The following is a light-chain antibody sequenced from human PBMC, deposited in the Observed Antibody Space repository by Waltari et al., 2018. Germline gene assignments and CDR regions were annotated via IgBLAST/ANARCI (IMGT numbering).Light chain of an antibody. V-gene: IGLV2-11*01. CDR1: SSDVGGYKY. J-gene: IGLJ1*01. CDR2: DVN. Sequence: QSALTQPRSVSGSPGQPVTISCTGTSSDVGGYKYVSWYQQHPGKAPKVMIYDVNKRPSGVPDRSAGSNSGNTASLTISGLQAEEEADYYCCSFAGTYPFVFGTGTKVTVL. CDR3: CSFAGTYPFV.